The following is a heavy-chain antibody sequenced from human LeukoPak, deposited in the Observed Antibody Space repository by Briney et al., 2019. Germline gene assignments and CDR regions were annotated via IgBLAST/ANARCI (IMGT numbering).Heavy chain of an antibody. CDR2: IRYDGSNK. J-gene: IGHJ3*02. D-gene: IGHD1-26*01. CDR3: AKPQTLGRAFDI. V-gene: IGHV3-30*02. Sequence: PGGSLRLSCAASGFTFTSYGMHWVRQAPGKGLEWVAFIRYDGSNKYYADSVKGRFTISRDNSKNTLYLQMNSLRAEDTAVYYCAKPQTLGRAFDIWGQGTMVTVSS. CDR1: GFTFTSYG.